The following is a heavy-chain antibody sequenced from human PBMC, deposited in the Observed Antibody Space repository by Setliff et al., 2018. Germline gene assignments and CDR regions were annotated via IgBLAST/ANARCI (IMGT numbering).Heavy chain of an antibody. CDR2: ISLSSTTI. Sequence: PGGSLRLSCAASGFTFSSYSMNWVRQAPGKGLEWVSYISLSSTTIYYADSVKGRFTISRDNVKNSLYLQMNSLRAEDTAVYYCMNWDGAFWGRGTLVTVSS. V-gene: IGHV3-48*01. D-gene: IGHD1-26*01. CDR3: MNWDGAF. J-gene: IGHJ4*02. CDR1: GFTFSSYS.